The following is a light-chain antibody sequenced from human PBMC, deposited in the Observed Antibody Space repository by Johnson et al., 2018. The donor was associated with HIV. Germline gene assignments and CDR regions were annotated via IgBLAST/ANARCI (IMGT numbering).Light chain of an antibody. J-gene: IGLJ1*01. Sequence: SVLTQPPSVSAAPGQKVTVSCSGSSSNIGNNYVSWYQQFPGTAPKLLIYDNNKRPSGIPDRFSGSKSGTSATLAITGLQTGDEADYYCGTWDSSLSAGVFGTGTNVTVL. V-gene: IGLV1-51*01. CDR1: SSNIGNNY. CDR3: GTWDSSLSAGV. CDR2: DNN.